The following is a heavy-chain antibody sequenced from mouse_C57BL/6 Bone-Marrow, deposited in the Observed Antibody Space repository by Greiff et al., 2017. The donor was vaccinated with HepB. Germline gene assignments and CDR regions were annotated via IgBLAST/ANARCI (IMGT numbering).Heavy chain of an antibody. D-gene: IGHD1-1*01. Sequence: QVQLKQSGPGLVQPSQSLSITCTVSVFSLPSYGVHWVRQSPGKGLEWLGVIWSGGSTDYNAAFISRLSISKDNSKSQVFFKMNSLQADDTAIYYCAREEYYGSSAWFAYWGQGTLVTVSA. CDR2: IWSGGST. CDR1: VFSLPSYG. CDR3: AREEYYGSSAWFAY. J-gene: IGHJ3*01. V-gene: IGHV2-2*01.